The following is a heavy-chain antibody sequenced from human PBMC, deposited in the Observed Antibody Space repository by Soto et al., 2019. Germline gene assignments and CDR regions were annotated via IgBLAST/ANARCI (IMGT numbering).Heavy chain of an antibody. CDR2: IYYSGST. CDR1: GGSISSGGYY. Sequence: QVQLQESGPGLVKPSQTLSLTCTVSGGSISSGGYYWSWIRQHPGKGLEWIGYIYYSGSTYYNPSLKSSVTISVDTSKNQYTMTLSSVAAADTDVYYCAGVPGYYVGGDAFDIWGQGTMVTVSS. CDR3: AGVPGYYVGGDAFDI. V-gene: IGHV4-31*03. D-gene: IGHD4-17*01. J-gene: IGHJ3*02.